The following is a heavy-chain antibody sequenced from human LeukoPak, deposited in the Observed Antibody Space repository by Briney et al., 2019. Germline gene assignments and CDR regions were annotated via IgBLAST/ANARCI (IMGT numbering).Heavy chain of an antibody. D-gene: IGHD5-12*01. J-gene: IGHJ1*01. Sequence: SETLSLTCTVFTRSISSYYWSWIRQPQGKGREWIGYIYYSGSTNYNPSLKNRVTISVDTSKNQFSLKLSSVTAADTAVYYCAREEYGGNAEVQHWGQGTLVTAST. CDR1: TRSISSYY. V-gene: IGHV4-59*01. CDR3: AREEYGGNAEVQH. CDR2: IYYSGST.